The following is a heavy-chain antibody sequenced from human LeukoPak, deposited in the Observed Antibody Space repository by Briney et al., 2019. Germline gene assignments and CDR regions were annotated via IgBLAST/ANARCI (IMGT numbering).Heavy chain of an antibody. CDR3: ARVGILSRIADYYYYYMDA. D-gene: IGHD6-13*01. J-gene: IGHJ6*03. CDR1: GGSISSYY. Sequence: SETLSLTCTVSGGSISSYYWSWIRQPPGKGLEWIGYIYYSGSTNYNPSLKSRVTISVDTSKNQFSLKLSSVTAADTAVYYCARVGILSRIADYYYYYMDAWGKGTTVTISS. V-gene: IGHV4-59*01. CDR2: IYYSGST.